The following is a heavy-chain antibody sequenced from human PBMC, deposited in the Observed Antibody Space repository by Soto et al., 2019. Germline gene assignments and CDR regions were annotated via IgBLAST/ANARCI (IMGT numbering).Heavy chain of an antibody. V-gene: IGHV3-72*01. J-gene: IGHJ4*02. CDR1: GFIFSDHY. D-gene: IGHD1-26*01. CDR2: VRDKANGYTT. Sequence: EVQLVESGGGLVEPGGSLRLSCAASGFIFSDHYMDWVRQAPGKALERIGRVRDKANGYTTEYAASVRGRFTVSRDDSKNSLDLQMNSLQIEDTAMYYCVRNLASGGTYYIDYWGQGTLVTVSS. CDR3: VRNLASGGTYYIDY.